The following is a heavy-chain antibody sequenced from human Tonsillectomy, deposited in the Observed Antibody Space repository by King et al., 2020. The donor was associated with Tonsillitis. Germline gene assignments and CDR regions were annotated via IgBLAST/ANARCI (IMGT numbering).Heavy chain of an antibody. CDR3: ATDMAWFDS. D-gene: IGHD2-15*01. CDR2: IIAIFGPT. CDR1: GGTLNNLA. V-gene: IGHV1-69*01. J-gene: IGHJ5*01. Sequence: QLVQSGAEVKKPGSSVKVSCKLSGGTLNNLAIAWVRQAPGQGLEWMGGIIAIFGPTNYAQKFQGRLRVTADESTTTAYMELSSLRFDDTAMYYCATDMAWFDSWGQGTLVTVSS.